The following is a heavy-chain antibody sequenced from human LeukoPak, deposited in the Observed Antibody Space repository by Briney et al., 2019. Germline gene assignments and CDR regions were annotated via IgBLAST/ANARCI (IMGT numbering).Heavy chain of an antibody. D-gene: IGHD4/OR15-4a*01. CDR1: GFTVSSNS. J-gene: IGHJ4*02. CDR3: ARRAGAYSHPYDY. Sequence: GGSLRLSCTVSGFTVSSNSMGWARQAPGKGLEWASFIYSDNTHYSDSVKGRFTVSRDNSKNTLYLQMNSLRAEDTAVYYCARRAGAYSHPYDYWGQGTLVTVSS. CDR2: IYSDNT. V-gene: IGHV3-53*01.